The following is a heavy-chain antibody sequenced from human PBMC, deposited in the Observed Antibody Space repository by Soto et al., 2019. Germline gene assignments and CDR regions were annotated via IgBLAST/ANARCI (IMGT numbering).Heavy chain of an antibody. CDR3: ASDRFRGTYYLRGVTYFFEE. D-gene: IGHD1-26*01. CDR1: GLTFTDYW. CDR2: IKQDESEK. V-gene: IGHV3-7*03. J-gene: IGHJ4*02. Sequence: PGGSLRLSCVTYGLTFTDYWMSWVRQAPGEGLEWVANIKQDESEKNYLDSVKGRFTISRDNAKNSLYLQMNNLRAEDTAVYYCASDRFRGTYYLRGVTYFFEEWGQGAPVTVSS.